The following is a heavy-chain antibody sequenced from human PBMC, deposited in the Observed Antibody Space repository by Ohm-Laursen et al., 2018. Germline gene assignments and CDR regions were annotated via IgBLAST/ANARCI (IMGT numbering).Heavy chain of an antibody. J-gene: IGHJ4*02. Sequence: SLRLSCSASGFTFSSYAMSWVRQAPGKGLAWVSAISGSGGSTYYADSVKGRFTISRDNSKNTLYLQMNSLRAEDTAVYYCAKDLGDSSGYYPDYWGQGTLVTVSS. CDR2: ISGSGGST. D-gene: IGHD3-22*01. V-gene: IGHV3-23*01. CDR3: AKDLGDSSGYYPDY. CDR1: GFTFSSYA.